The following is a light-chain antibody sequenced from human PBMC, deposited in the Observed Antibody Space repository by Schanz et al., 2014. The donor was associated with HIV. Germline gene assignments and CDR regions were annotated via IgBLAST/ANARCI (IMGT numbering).Light chain of an antibody. CDR1: SSDVGSYNL. Sequence: QSALTQPPSASGSPGQSVTISCTGSSSDVGSYNLVSWYQQHPGKAPKLMIYEVSERPSGVSNRFSGSKSGNTASLTISGLQAEDEAHYYCCSYAGISTSVVFGGGTQLTVL. J-gene: IGLJ2*01. CDR3: CSYAGISTSVV. CDR2: EVS. V-gene: IGLV2-23*02.